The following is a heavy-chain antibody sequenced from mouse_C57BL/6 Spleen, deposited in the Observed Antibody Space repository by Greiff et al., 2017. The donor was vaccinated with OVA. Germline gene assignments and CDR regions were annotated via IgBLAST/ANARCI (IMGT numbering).Heavy chain of an antibody. CDR2: ISYSGST. CDR3: ARYNYEYEGGAMDY. Sequence: VQLKQSGPGLAKPSQTLSLTCSATGYSITSDYLNWIRKFPGHNLEYMGYISYSGSTYYNPTLKRRISRTRDTSKIQYYLQLNSVTTEDTATYYCARYNYEYEGGAMDYWGQGTSVTVSS. V-gene: IGHV3-8*01. CDR1: GYSITSDY. J-gene: IGHJ4*01. D-gene: IGHD2-4*01.